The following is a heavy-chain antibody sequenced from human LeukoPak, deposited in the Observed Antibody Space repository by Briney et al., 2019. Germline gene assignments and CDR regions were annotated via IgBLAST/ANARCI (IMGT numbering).Heavy chain of an antibody. D-gene: IGHD2-15*01. Sequence: SETLSLTXAVYGGSFSGYYWSWICQPPGKGLEWIGEINHSGSTNYNPSLKGRVTISVDTSKNQFSLKLSSVTAADTAVYYCARSSAPDGFDPWGQGTLVTVSS. CDR2: INHSGST. J-gene: IGHJ5*02. CDR1: GGSFSGYY. CDR3: ARSSAPDGFDP. V-gene: IGHV4-34*01.